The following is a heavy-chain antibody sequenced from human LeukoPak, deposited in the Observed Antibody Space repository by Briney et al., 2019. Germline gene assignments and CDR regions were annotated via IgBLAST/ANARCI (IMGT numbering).Heavy chain of an antibody. D-gene: IGHD3-9*01. Sequence: GGSLRLSCAASGFTFSSYAMSWVRQAPGKGLEWVSAISGSGGSTYYADSVKGRFTISRDNAKNSLYLQMNSLRAEDTAVYYCARALTGYSYYYYMDVWGKGTTVTISS. CDR3: ARALTGYSYYYYMDV. J-gene: IGHJ6*03. V-gene: IGHV3-23*01. CDR2: ISGSGGST. CDR1: GFTFSSYA.